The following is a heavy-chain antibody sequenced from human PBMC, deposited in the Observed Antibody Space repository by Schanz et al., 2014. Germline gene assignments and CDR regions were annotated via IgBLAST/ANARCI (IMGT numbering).Heavy chain of an antibody. CDR3: EKVDRTRYYAMDV. CDR2: INPSGGST. D-gene: IGHD3-9*01. J-gene: IGHJ6*02. CDR1: GYTFTSYY. Sequence: QVQLVQSGAEVKKPGASVKVSCKASGYTFTSYYMHWVRQAPGQGLEWMGIINPSGGSTSYAQKCQSRVTISADKTTSTVYMEVSGLTSEDTAVYYAEKVDRTRYYAMDVWGRGTTVTVSS. V-gene: IGHV1-46*01.